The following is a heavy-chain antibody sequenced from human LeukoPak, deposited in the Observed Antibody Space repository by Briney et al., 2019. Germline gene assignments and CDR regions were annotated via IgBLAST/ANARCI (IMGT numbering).Heavy chain of an antibody. Sequence: GGSLRLSCAASGFTFSSYWMHWVRQAPGKGLVWVSRINSDGSSTSYADSVKGRFTISRDNAKNTLYLQMNSLRAEDTAVYYCASIQLWPPRQQYYYYMDVWGKGTTVTVSS. CDR2: INSDGSST. V-gene: IGHV3-74*01. CDR3: ASIQLWPPRQQYYYYMDV. D-gene: IGHD5-18*01. J-gene: IGHJ6*03. CDR1: GFTFSSYW.